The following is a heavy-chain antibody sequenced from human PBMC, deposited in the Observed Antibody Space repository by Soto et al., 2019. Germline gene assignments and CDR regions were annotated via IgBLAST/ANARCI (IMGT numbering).Heavy chain of an antibody. CDR3: ARGGCDILTGYYRYYYGMDV. J-gene: IGHJ6*02. Sequence: QVQLVQSGAEVKKPGSSVKVSCKASGGTFSSYAISWVRQAPGQGLEWMGGIIPIFGTANYAQKFQGRVTITADESTSTAYMELSSLRSEDTAVYYCARGGCDILTGYYRYYYGMDVWGQGTTVTVSS. D-gene: IGHD3-9*01. CDR2: IIPIFGTA. CDR1: GGTFSSYA. V-gene: IGHV1-69*01.